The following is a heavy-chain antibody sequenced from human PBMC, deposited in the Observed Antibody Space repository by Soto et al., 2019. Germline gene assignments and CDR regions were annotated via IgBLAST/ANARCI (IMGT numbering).Heavy chain of an antibody. Sequence: QVQLQESGPGLVKPSETLSLTCTVSGGSISNYYWSWIRQPPGKGLEWIGYIYYSGSTNYNPSLMSRVTIPGDTSKNQFPLKVSSVTGADTAVYYCARLWGTTFHYWGQGTLVTVSS. V-gene: IGHV4-59*08. CDR2: IYYSGST. J-gene: IGHJ4*02. CDR1: GGSISNYY. D-gene: IGHD3-16*01. CDR3: ARLWGTTFHY.